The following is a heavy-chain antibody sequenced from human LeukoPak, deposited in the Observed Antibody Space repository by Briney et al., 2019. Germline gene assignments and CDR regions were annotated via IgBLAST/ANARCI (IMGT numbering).Heavy chain of an antibody. CDR3: AKDRTTVTHSGYFDY. CDR1: GFTFSSYS. Sequence: PGGSLRLSCAASGFTFSSYSMNWVRQAPGKGLEWVSYISSSSSTIYYADSVKGRFTISRDNAKNSLYLQMNSLRAEDTAVYYCAKDRTTVTHSGYFDYWGQGALVTVSS. CDR2: ISSSSSTI. J-gene: IGHJ4*02. V-gene: IGHV3-48*01. D-gene: IGHD4-17*01.